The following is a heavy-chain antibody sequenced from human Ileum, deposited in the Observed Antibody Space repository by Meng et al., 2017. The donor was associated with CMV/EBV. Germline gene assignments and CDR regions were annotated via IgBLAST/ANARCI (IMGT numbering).Heavy chain of an antibody. Sequence: GESLKISCKGSGYTSTDYWIAWVRQRPGKGLEWMGIIYPGDSDSRSSPSFQGRATMSADKSINTVYLQWRSLTASDTAIYYCARSTGDSFDYWGQGTLVTVSS. V-gene: IGHV5-51*01. CDR1: GYTSTDYW. CDR2: IYPGDSDS. CDR3: ARSTGDSFDY. J-gene: IGHJ4*02.